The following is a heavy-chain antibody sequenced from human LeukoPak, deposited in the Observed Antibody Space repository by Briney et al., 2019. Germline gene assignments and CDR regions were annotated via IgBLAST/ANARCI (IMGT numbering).Heavy chain of an antibody. J-gene: IGHJ3*02. Sequence: SETLSLTCAVSGGSISSSNWWSWVCQPPGKGLEWIGEIYHSGSTNYNPSLKSRVTISVDKSKNQFSLKLSSVTAADTAVYYCARDRPAYDAFDIWGQGTMVTVSS. CDR3: ARDRPAYDAFDI. V-gene: IGHV4-4*02. CDR2: IYHSGST. CDR1: GGSISSSNW. D-gene: IGHD2-21*01.